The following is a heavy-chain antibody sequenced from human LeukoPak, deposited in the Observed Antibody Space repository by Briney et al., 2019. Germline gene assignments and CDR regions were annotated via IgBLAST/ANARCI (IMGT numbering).Heavy chain of an antibody. D-gene: IGHD6-19*01. J-gene: IGHJ5*02. Sequence: SETLSLTCAVYGGSFSGYYWSWIRQPPGKGLEWIGEINHSGSTNYNPSLKSRVTFSVDKSKNQFSLKLTSVTAADTAVYYCARGLKQWLVRRWFDPWGQGTLVTVSS. V-gene: IGHV4-34*01. CDR1: GGSFSGYY. CDR2: INHSGST. CDR3: ARGLKQWLVRRWFDP.